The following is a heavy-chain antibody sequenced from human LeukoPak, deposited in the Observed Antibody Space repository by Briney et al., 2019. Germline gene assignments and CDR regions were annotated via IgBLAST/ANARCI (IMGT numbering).Heavy chain of an antibody. J-gene: IGHJ4*02. V-gene: IGHV3-23*01. D-gene: IGHD4-17*01. CDR3: ASDPPTTVTTFGDY. CDR1: GFTFSSYA. CDR2: ISGSGGST. Sequence: PGGSLRLSCAASGFTFSSYAMSWVRQAPGKGLEWVSAISGSGGSTYYADSVKGRFTIYRDNSKNTLYLQMNSLRAEDTAVYYCASDPPTTVTTFGDYWGQGTLVTVSS.